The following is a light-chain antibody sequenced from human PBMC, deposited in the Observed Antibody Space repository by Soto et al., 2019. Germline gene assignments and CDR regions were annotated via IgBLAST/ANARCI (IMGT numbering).Light chain of an antibody. CDR2: DVN. V-gene: IGLV2-11*01. CDR1: SSNIGSHH. Sequence: QSVLSQPPSASGTPGQRVTIPCSGSSSNIGSHHVNWYQQHPGKAPKHIIYDVNKRPSGVPGRLSASKSGNTASLTISGLQAEDEADYYCSSYAGNFHFVFGSGTKLTVL. J-gene: IGLJ1*01. CDR3: SSYAGNFHFV.